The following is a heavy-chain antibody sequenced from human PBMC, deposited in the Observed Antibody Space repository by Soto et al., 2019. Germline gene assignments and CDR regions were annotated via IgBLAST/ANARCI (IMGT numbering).Heavy chain of an antibody. CDR1: GYSFAGYW. CDR3: ARQIYDSDTGPNFQYYFDS. V-gene: IGHV5-10-1*01. CDR2: IDPSDSQT. J-gene: IGHJ4*02. Sequence: PGESLKISCKGSGYSFAGYWITWVRQKPGKGLEWMGRIDPSDSQTYYSPSFRGHVTISVTKSITTAFLQWSSLRASDTAMYYCARQIYDSDTGPNFQYYFDSWGQGTPVTSPQ. D-gene: IGHD3-22*01.